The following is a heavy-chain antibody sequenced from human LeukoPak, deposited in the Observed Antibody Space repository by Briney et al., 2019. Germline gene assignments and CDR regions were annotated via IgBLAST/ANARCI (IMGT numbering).Heavy chain of an antibody. CDR2: VHLSGAS. D-gene: IGHD1-26*01. CDR1: GGXILTTNC. V-gene: IGHV4-4*02. Sequence: SGTLSLTCAVSGGXILTTNCWSWVRQTPGKGLEWIGEVHLSGASNYNPSLKSRVSMSIDKSKNQLSLKLTSVTAADTAMYYCARESGAFSPFGFWGQGTLVTVSS. CDR3: ARESGAFSPFGF. J-gene: IGHJ4*02.